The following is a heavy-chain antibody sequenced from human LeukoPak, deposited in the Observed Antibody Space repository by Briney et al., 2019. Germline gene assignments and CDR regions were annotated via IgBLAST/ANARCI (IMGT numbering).Heavy chain of an antibody. CDR2: IYTSGST. Sequence: SETLSLTCTVSGGSISSYYWSWIRQPAGKGLEWIGRIYTSGSTNYNPSLKSRVTISVDTSKNQFSLKLSSVTAADTAVYYCARHGRLGELSLLDYWGQGTLVTVSS. D-gene: IGHD3-16*02. V-gene: IGHV4-4*07. CDR3: ARHGRLGELSLLDY. CDR1: GGSISSYY. J-gene: IGHJ4*02.